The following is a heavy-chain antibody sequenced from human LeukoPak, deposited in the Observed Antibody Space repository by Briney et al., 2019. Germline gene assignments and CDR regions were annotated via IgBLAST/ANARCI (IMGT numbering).Heavy chain of an antibody. CDR2: LNPNSGDT. CDR3: ARDDIVGATEFDY. Sequence: GASVKVSCKASGYTFTDYYIHWVRQAPGQGLEWMGWLNPNSGDTNYAQRFQGRVTMTSDTSTKTAYMELSRLTSDDTAMYYCARDDIVGATEFDYWGQGTLVTASS. J-gene: IGHJ4*02. V-gene: IGHV1-2*02. CDR1: GYTFTDYY. D-gene: IGHD1-26*01.